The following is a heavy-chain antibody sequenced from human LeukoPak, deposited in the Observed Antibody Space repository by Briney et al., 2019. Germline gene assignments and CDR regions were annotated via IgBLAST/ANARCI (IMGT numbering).Heavy chain of an antibody. J-gene: IGHJ4*02. V-gene: IGHV3-23*01. Sequence: GGSLRLSCAASGFTFSSYAMSWVGQAPGKGLEWVSAISGSGGSTYYADSVKGRFTISRDNSKNTLYLQMNSLRAEDTAVYYCAKDPVRRDYQFVFDYWGQGTLVTVSS. D-gene: IGHD4-11*01. CDR2: ISGSGGST. CDR3: AKDPVRRDYQFVFDY. CDR1: GFTFSSYA.